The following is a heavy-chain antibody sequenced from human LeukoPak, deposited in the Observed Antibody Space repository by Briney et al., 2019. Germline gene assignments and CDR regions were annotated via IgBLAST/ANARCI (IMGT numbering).Heavy chain of an antibody. Sequence: QTGGSLRLSCAVSGFTFSSYSMNWVRQAPGKGLEWVTYISGSGLTIYYADSVKGRFTIARGNVKNSLYLQMNSLRDEDTAVYYCARVALGAFDIWGQGTMVSVSS. CDR3: ARVALGAFDI. J-gene: IGHJ3*02. CDR2: ISGSGLTI. V-gene: IGHV3-48*02. CDR1: GFTFSSYS.